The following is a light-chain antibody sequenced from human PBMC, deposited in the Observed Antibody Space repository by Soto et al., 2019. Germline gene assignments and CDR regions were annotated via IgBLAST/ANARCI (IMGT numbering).Light chain of an antibody. CDR2: EVN. CDR3: SSYSDSDTKV. J-gene: IGLJ1*01. CDR1: SSDVGAYIY. Sequence: VLTQPASVSGSPGQSITISCGGTSSDVGAYIYVSWYQQYPGKAPKLIIYEVNNRPSGVSGRFSGSKSDTTAYLTISGLQAEDEADYYCSSYSDSDTKVFGTGTKVTVL. V-gene: IGLV2-14*03.